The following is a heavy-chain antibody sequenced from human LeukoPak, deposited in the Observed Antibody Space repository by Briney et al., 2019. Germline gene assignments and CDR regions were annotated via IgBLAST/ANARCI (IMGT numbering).Heavy chain of an antibody. CDR2: IEKEKSSYAT. CDR3: TRDSGTYNWLDP. V-gene: IGHV3-73*01. Sequence: GGPLRLSCAASGFTFSGSAIHWVRQSFRKGLEGIGHIEKEKSSYATALAYAVSVEVRFTVSRDDSKNMAFLQMSGLKTEDTALYFCTRDSGTYNWLDPWGQGTLVTVSS. J-gene: IGHJ5*02. D-gene: IGHD1-26*01. CDR1: GFTFSGSA.